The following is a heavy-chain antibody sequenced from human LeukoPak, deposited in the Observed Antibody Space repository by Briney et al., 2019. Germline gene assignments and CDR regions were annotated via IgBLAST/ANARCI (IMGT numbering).Heavy chain of an antibody. J-gene: IGHJ6*02. D-gene: IGHD3-10*01. Sequence: PSETLSLTCTVSGGSISSYYWSWIRQPPGKGLEWIGYVYYSGSTNCNPSLKSRVTVSVDTPKKQLSLRLSSVTAADTAVYYCARGYGSGSYSYYYGMDVWGQGTTVTVSS. V-gene: IGHV4-59*01. CDR3: ARGYGSGSYSYYYGMDV. CDR1: GGSISSYY. CDR2: VYYSGST.